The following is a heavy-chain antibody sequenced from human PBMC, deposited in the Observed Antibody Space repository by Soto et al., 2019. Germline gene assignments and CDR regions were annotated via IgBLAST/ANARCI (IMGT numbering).Heavy chain of an antibody. CDR2: ISHGGTT. CDR1: GDSISTTTYY. J-gene: IGHJ4*02. V-gene: IGHV4-31*03. D-gene: IGHD1-1*01. CDR3: ARGTGWHFFDY. Sequence: SETLSLTCSVSGDSISTTTYYWTWIRQHPGTGLEWIGYISHGGTTFFNPSLKSRVTISEDTSKNQFSLSLTSVSAADTAVYYCARGTGWHFFDYWGQGTPVTVSS.